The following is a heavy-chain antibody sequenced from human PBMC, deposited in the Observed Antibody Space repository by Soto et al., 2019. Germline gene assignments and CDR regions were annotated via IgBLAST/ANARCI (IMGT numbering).Heavy chain of an antibody. CDR3: ARDRGTVRGLFAFDI. CDR1: GGTFSSYT. J-gene: IGHJ3*02. D-gene: IGHD3-10*01. V-gene: IGHV1-3*01. CDR2: INAGNGNT. Sequence: VASVKVSCKASGGTFSSYTSSWVRQAPGQGLEWMGWINAGNGNTKYSQKFQGRVTITRDTSASTAYMELSSLRSEDTAVYYCARDRGTVRGLFAFDIWGQGTMVTVSS.